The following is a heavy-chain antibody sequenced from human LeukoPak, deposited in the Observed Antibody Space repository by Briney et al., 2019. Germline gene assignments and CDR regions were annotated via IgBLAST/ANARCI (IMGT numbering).Heavy chain of an antibody. CDR2: MNPNSGNT. Sequence: GASVKVSCKASGYTFTSYDINWVRQATGQGLGWMGWMNPNSGNTGYAQKFQGRVTITRNTSISTAYMELSSLRSEDTAVYYCARGQYYYGSGSGDYFDYWGQGTLVTVSS. J-gene: IGHJ4*02. D-gene: IGHD3-10*01. V-gene: IGHV1-8*03. CDR1: GYTFTSYD. CDR3: ARGQYYYGSGSGDYFDY.